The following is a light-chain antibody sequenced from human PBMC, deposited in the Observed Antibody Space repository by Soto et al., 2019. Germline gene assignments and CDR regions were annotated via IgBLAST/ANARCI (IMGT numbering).Light chain of an antibody. J-gene: IGKJ4*01. CDR3: QQSYSGRLT. Sequence: DIQMTQSPSSLSTSVGDRVTITCRASQSVSTFLNWYQQKPGKAPKLLIYAASSLQSGVPSRFSGSGSGTDFTLTISSLQPEDFATYYCQQSYSGRLTFGGGTKVEIK. CDR1: QSVSTF. V-gene: IGKV1-39*01. CDR2: AAS.